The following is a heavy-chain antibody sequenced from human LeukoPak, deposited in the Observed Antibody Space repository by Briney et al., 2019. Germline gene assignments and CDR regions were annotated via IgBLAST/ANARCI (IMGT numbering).Heavy chain of an antibody. CDR3: ARGGTDTAMEPYNWSDP. J-gene: IGHJ5*02. CDR2: IYTSGST. D-gene: IGHD5-18*01. Sequence: SETLSLTCTVSGGSISSYYWSWIRQPAGKGLEWIGRIYTSGSTNYNPSLKSRVTMSVDTSKNQFSLKLSSVTAADTAVYYCARGGTDTAMEPYNWSDPWGQGTLITVSS. CDR1: GGSISSYY. V-gene: IGHV4-4*07.